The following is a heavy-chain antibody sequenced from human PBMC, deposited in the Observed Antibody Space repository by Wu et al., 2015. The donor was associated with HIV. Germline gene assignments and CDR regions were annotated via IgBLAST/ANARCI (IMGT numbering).Heavy chain of an antibody. J-gene: IGHJ4*02. D-gene: IGHD3-10*01. CDR2: INTNRGGT. V-gene: IGHV1-2*02. Sequence: QVQLVQSGVEVKKPGASVKVSCKASGYTFTGYYLHWVRQAPGQGPEWMGWINTNRGGTKYAQKFQGRVTLTRDTAVTTAYLELNSLRSDDTAVYYCARLQSLHGLYSNADYWGQGTLVTVSS. CDR1: GYTFTGYY. CDR3: ARLQSLHGLYSNADY.